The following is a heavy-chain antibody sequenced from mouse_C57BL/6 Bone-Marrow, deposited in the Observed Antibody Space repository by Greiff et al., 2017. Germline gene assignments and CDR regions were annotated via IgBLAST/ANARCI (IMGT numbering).Heavy chain of an antibody. D-gene: IGHD4-1*01. V-gene: IGHV1-50*01. CDR1: GYTFTSYW. Sequence: VQLQQPGAELVKPGASVKLSCKASGYTFTSYWMQWVKQRPGQGLEWIGEIDPSDSYTNYNQKFKGKATLTVDTSSSTAYMQLSSLTSEDSAVYYCASELTGTWRYFDVWGKGTTVTVSS. J-gene: IGHJ1*03. CDR3: ASELTGTWRYFDV. CDR2: IDPSDSYT.